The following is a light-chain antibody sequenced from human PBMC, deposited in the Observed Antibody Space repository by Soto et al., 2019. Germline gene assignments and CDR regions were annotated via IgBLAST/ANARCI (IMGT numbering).Light chain of an antibody. CDR2: GTS. V-gene: IGKV3-20*01. J-gene: IGKJ2*01. CDR3: QHYGSSPPDT. Sequence: EIVLTQSPGTLSLSLGERATLSCRSSQSVSSKYVAWYQQKPGQAPSLLSYGTSNRAADVPDRFRATGSGTDFSLTISRLQPEDFAVYYCQHYGSSPPDTCGQGTKLEIK. CDR1: QSVSSKY.